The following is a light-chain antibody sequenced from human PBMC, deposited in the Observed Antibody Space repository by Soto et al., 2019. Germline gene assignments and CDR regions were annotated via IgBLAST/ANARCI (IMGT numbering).Light chain of an antibody. J-gene: IGKJ4*01. Sequence: DIKMTQSPSSLSASVGDRVTITCRASQSISSYLNWYQQKPGKDPRLLIYAASILQSGVPSRFSGSGSGTDFNLTISSLQPEDCATYYCQQCYSTPLSCGGGTKVEIK. V-gene: IGKV1-39*01. CDR1: QSISSY. CDR3: QQCYSTPLS. CDR2: AAS.